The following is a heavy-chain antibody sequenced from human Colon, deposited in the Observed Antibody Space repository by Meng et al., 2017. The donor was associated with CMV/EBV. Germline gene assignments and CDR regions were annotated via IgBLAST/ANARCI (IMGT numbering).Heavy chain of an antibody. CDR1: GYTFSTYN. J-gene: IGHJ6*02. CDR3: VRARASEYYYYYGMDV. D-gene: IGHD6-6*01. V-gene: IGHV1-8*03. Sequence: ASVKVSCKASGYTFSTYNINWVRQATGQGLEWMGWMNPNRDYAQKFQGRVTISRITSISTAYMALNSLRCEDTAVYYCVRARASEYYYYYGMDVWGQGTTVTVSS. CDR2: MNPNR.